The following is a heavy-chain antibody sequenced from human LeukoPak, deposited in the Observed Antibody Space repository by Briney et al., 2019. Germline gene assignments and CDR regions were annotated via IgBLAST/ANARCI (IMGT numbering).Heavy chain of an antibody. Sequence: GGSLRLSCAASGFTFSSYAMSWVRQAPGKGLEWVSAISGSGGSTYYADSVKGRFTISRDNAKNSLDLQMNSLRAEDTAVYYCARCLGHCSIPSCPPRWGRGPLVPLPP. V-gene: IGHV3-23*01. J-gene: IGHJ4*02. CDR3: ARCLGHCSIPSCPPR. D-gene: IGHD2-2*01. CDR2: ISGSGGST. CDR1: GFTFSSYA.